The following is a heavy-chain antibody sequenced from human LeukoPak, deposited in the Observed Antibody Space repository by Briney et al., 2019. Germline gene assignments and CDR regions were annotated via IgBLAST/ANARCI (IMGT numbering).Heavy chain of an antibody. CDR3: ARYSSRWYAFDYYYYYMDV. D-gene: IGHD6-13*01. Sequence: ASVKVSCKASGYTFTSYGISWVRQAPGQGLEWMGWISAYNGNTNYAQKLQGRVTMTTDTSTSTAYMELRSLRSDDTAVYYCARYSSRWYAFDYYYYYMDVWGKGTTVTVSS. J-gene: IGHJ6*03. V-gene: IGHV1-18*01. CDR1: GYTFTSYG. CDR2: ISAYNGNT.